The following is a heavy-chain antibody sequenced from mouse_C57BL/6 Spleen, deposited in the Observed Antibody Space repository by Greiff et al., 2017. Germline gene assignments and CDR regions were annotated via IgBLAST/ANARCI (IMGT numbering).Heavy chain of an antibody. J-gene: IGHJ3*01. CDR2: IYPNSGST. CDR3: ARRGSTGYVGFAY. Sequence: QVQLQQPGAELVKPGASVKLSCKASGYTFTSYWMHWVKQRPGQGLEWIGMIYPNSGSTNYNEKFKSKATLTVDKSSSTAYMQLSSLTSEDSAVYYCARRGSTGYVGFAYWGQGTLVTVSA. V-gene: IGHV1-64*01. CDR1: GYTFTSYW. D-gene: IGHD3-2*02.